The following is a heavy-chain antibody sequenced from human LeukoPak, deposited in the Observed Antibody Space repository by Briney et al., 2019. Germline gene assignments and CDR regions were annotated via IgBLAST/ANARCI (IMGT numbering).Heavy chain of an antibody. CDR2: IGSEAYGGTT. D-gene: IGHD2-15*01. CDR1: GFTVSSNY. V-gene: IGHV3-49*04. CDR3: SRGRGYCSGARCYAALNWFDP. Sequence: GGSLRLSCAASGFTVSSNYMSWVRQAPGKGLEWVGFIGSEAYGGTTEYVASVKGRFTVSRDDSKSIAYLQMNSLKTEDTAVYYCSRGRGYCSGARCYAALNWFDPWGQGTLVTVSS. J-gene: IGHJ5*02.